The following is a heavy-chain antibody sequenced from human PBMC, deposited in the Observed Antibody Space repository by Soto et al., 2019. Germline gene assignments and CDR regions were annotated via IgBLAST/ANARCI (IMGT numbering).Heavy chain of an antibody. J-gene: IGHJ4*02. D-gene: IGHD3-16*02. V-gene: IGHV3-23*01. CDR1: GFTFSSYA. CDR2: ISGSGGST. Sequence: TGGSLRLSCAASGFTFSSYAMSWVRQAPGKGLEWVSAISGSGGSTYYADSVKGRFTISRDNSKNTLYLQMNSLRAEDTAVYYCAEDRIGIGLRLGELSLYPQPLDYWGQGTLVTVSS. CDR3: AEDRIGIGLRLGELSLYPQPLDY.